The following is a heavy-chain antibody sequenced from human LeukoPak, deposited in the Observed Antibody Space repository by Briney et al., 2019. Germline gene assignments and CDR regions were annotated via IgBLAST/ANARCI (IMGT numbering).Heavy chain of an antibody. J-gene: IGHJ4*02. V-gene: IGHV3-43*01. D-gene: IGHD6-19*01. CDR3: AKDIRGSSGWYYSDN. Sequence: GGSLRLSCAASGFTFNDYTMHWVRQAPGKGLEWVSLITWDGANKYYADSVKGRFTISRDNSKNSLYLQMNSLRTEDTALYYCAKDIRGSSGWYYSDNWGQGTLVTVSS. CDR2: ITWDGANK. CDR1: GFTFNDYT.